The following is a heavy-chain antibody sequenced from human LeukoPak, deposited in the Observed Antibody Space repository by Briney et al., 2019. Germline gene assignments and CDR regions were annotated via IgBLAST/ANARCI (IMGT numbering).Heavy chain of an antibody. CDR2: ISYDGSNK. Sequence: GGSLRLSCAASGFTFSSYSMNWDRQAPGKGLEWVAVISYDGSNKYYADSVKGRFTISRDNSKNTLYLQMNSLRAEDTAVYYCARDFEVEEYSSSSAYYYYYGMDVWGQGTTVTVSS. D-gene: IGHD6-6*01. J-gene: IGHJ6*02. CDR3: ARDFEVEEYSSSSAYYYYYGMDV. V-gene: IGHV3-30*03. CDR1: GFTFSSYS.